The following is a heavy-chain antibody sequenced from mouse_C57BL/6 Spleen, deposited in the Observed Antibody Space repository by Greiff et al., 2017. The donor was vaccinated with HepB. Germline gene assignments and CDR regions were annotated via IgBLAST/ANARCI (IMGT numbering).Heavy chain of an antibody. Sequence: VQLQQSGPELVKPGASVKISCKASGYTFTDYYMNWVKQSHGKSLEWIGDINPNNGGTSYNQKFKGKATLTVDKSSSTAYMELRSLTSEDSAVYYCSRTERALGYWGQGTTLTVSS. CDR1: GYTFTDYY. J-gene: IGHJ2*01. CDR2: INPNNGGT. CDR3: SRTERALGY. V-gene: IGHV1-26*01. D-gene: IGHD3-3*01.